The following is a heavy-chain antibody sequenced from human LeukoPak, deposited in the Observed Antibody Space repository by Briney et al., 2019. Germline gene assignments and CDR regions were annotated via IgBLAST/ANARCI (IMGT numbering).Heavy chain of an antibody. CDR2: ISSSSSII. V-gene: IGHV3-21*01. CDR1: GFTFSSYS. D-gene: IGHD3-10*01. CDR3: ARDLYGGDGSGK. Sequence: GGSLRLSCAASGFTFSSYSMNWVRQAPGKGLEWVSSISSSSSIIYYADSVKGRFTISRDNAKNSLYLQMNSLRAEDTAVYYCARDLYGGDGSGKWGQGTLVTVSS. J-gene: IGHJ4*02.